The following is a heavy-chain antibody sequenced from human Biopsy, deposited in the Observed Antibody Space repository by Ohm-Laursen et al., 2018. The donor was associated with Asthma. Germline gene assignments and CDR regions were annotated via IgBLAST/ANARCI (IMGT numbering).Heavy chain of an antibody. D-gene: IGHD6-19*01. Sequence: SLRLSCTASGFTFSTYGMHWVRQAPGKGLEWVAVISYDGSSIYYADSVKGRFTISRDNSKNTLSLQINSLTAEDTAVYYCAREGVAGTHIEDWGQGTLVTVSS. CDR3: AREGVAGTHIED. V-gene: IGHV3-30*03. J-gene: IGHJ4*02. CDR2: ISYDGSSI. CDR1: GFTFSTYG.